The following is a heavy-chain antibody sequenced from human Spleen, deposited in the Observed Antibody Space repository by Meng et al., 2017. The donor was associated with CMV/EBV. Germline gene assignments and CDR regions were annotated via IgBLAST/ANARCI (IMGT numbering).Heavy chain of an antibody. D-gene: IGHD6-6*01. CDR2: IRYDGSNK. V-gene: IGHV3-30*02. J-gene: IGHJ5*02. CDR3: AKDNWEYSSSSGNWFDP. CDR1: FTFSSYG. Sequence: FTFSSYGMHWVRQAPGKGLEWVAFIRYDGSNKYYADSVKGRFTISRDNSKNTLYLQMNSLRAEDTAVYYCAKDNWEYSSSSGNWFDPWGQGTLVTVSS.